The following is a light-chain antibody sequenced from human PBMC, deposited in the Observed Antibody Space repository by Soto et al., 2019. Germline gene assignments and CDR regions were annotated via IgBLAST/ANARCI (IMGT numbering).Light chain of an antibody. J-gene: IGKJ1*01. V-gene: IGKV3-15*01. CDR3: QQYKNWPRT. CDR2: GAS. CDR1: QSVSSSY. Sequence: EIVLTQSPGTLSLSPGDRGTLSCRASQSVSSSYSTWYQQKPGQAPRLLIYGASTRATGIPARFSGSGSGTEFTLTVSSLQSEDFAVYYCQQYKNWPRTFGQGTKVDI.